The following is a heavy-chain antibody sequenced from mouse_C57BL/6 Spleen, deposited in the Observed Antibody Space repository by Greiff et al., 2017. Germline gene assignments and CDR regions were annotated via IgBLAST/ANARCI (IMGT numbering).Heavy chain of an antibody. J-gene: IGHJ3*01. D-gene: IGHD3-3*01. CDR1: GYTFTDYY. Sequence: VQLQQSGPELVKPGASVKISCKASGYTFTDYYMNWVKQSHGKSLEWIGDINPNNGGTSYNQKFKGKATLTVDKSSSTAYMELRSLTSEDSAVYYCEREGGPAWFAYWGQGTLVTVSA. CDR2: INPNNGGT. CDR3: EREGGPAWFAY. V-gene: IGHV1-26*01.